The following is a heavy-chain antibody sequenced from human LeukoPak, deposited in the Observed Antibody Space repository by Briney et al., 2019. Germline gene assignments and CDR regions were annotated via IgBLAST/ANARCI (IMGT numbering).Heavy chain of an antibody. CDR3: ARDPLAMVRGVIYFDY. J-gene: IGHJ4*02. D-gene: IGHD3-10*01. Sequence: GGSLRLSCAASGFTFSSYSMNWVRQAPGKGLEWVSSISSSSSYIYYADSVKGRFTISRDNAKNSLYLQMNSLRAEDTAVYYCARDPLAMVRGVIYFDYWGQGTLVTVSS. CDR1: GFTFSSYS. V-gene: IGHV3-21*01. CDR2: ISSSSSYI.